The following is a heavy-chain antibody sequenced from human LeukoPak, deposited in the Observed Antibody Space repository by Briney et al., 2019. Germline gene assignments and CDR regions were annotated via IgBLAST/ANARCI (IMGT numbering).Heavy chain of an antibody. Sequence: SETLPLTCTVTGGFNRCYYWRWIRPPPGKGLDWIAYIYYSGSTNYNPSLKSRVTISVDTSKNQFSLKLSSVTAADTAVYYCARVTLNDYGDYVDYWGQGTLVTVSS. CDR3: ARVTLNDYGDYVDY. J-gene: IGHJ4*02. V-gene: IGHV4-59*08. CDR2: IYYSGST. D-gene: IGHD4-17*01. CDR1: GGFNRCYY.